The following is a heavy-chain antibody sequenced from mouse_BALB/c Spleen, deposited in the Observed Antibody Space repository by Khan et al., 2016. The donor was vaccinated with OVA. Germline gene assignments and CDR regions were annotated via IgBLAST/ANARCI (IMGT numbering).Heavy chain of an antibody. CDR1: GYTFTSYW. Sequence: QVQLQQPGAELVRPGASVKLSCKASGYTFTSYWINWVKQRPGQGLEWIGNIYPSDSYTTYTQKFKDTATLPVDKSSSTAYMHLSSPTSEDSAVYYCTRHGSSYEAMDDWGQGTSVTVSS. J-gene: IGHJ4*01. CDR2: IYPSDSYT. V-gene: IGHV1-69*02. D-gene: IGHD1-1*01. CDR3: TRHGSSYEAMDD.